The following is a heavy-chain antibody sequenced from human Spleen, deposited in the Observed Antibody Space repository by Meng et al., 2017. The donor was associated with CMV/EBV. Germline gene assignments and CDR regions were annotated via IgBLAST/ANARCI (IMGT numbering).Heavy chain of an antibody. J-gene: IGHJ6*02. V-gene: IGHV1-2*02. Sequence: ASVKVSCKTSGYIFTGYYVHWVRQAPGQGFEWMGWINCKSGGTNYAQKFQGRVTMTGDTSISTAYMELSSLRSDDTAVYYCARANYYYGLEVWGQGTAVTVSS. CDR3: ARANYYYGLEV. CDR1: GYIFTGYY. CDR2: INCKSGGT.